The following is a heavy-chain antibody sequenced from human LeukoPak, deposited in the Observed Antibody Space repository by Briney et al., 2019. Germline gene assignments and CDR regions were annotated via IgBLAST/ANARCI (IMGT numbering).Heavy chain of an antibody. D-gene: IGHD4-17*01. CDR2: MSPNTVNT. CDR1: GYSFTNYD. Sequence: ASVKVSCKASGYSFTNYDINWVRQAPGRGLEWMGWMSPNTVNTGYAQKFQGRLTMTKNASITTAYMELSSLTSEDTAVYYCARGISDGEYEGGRGSWGQGTLVTVSS. J-gene: IGHJ4*02. CDR3: ARGISDGEYEGGRGS. V-gene: IGHV1-8*01.